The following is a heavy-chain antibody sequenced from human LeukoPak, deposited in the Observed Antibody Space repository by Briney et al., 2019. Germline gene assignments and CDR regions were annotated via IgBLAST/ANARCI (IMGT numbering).Heavy chain of an antibody. D-gene: IGHD2-15*01. J-gene: IGHJ4*02. V-gene: IGHV3-48*01. Sequence: PGGSLRLSCAASGFSFSSYSMNWVRQAPGKGLEWISYISSGSSTIFYADFVKGRFTISRDNAKNSLYLQMNSLRAEDTAVYYCASDCSGGSLRYWGQGTLVTVSS. CDR3: ASDCSGGSLRY. CDR1: GFSFSSYS. CDR2: ISSGSSTI.